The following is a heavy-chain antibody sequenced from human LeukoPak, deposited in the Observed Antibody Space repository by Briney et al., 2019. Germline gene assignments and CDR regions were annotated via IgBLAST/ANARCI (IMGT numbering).Heavy chain of an antibody. D-gene: IGHD5-24*01. CDR3: ARAWLGLTGDGYTADNWFDP. J-gene: IGHJ5*02. CDR2: ISAYNGNT. Sequence: ASVKVSCKASGYTFTSYGISWVRQAPGQGLEWMGWISAYNGNTNYAQKLQGRVTMTTDTSTSTAYMELRSLRSDDTAVYYCARAWLGLTGDGYTADNWFDPWGQGTLVTVSS. V-gene: IGHV1-18*01. CDR1: GYTFTSYG.